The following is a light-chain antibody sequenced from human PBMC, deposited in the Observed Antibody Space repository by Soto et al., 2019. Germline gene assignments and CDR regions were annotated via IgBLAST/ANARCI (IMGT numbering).Light chain of an antibody. CDR3: QSYDRSLSGYV. V-gene: IGLV1-40*01. J-gene: IGLJ1*01. Sequence: QSVLTQPPSVSGAPGQRIIISCTGSSSNIGADYDVHWYKQFPGAAPKLLIYGNANRPSGVPDRISGSKSGTSASLAITGLQAEDEADYYCQSYDRSLSGYVFGTGTKLIVL. CDR1: SSNIGADYD. CDR2: GNA.